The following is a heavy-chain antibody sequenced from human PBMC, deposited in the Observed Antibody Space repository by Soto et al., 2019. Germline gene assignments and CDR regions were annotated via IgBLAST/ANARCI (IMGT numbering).Heavy chain of an antibody. D-gene: IGHD4-4*01. CDR2: VSGAKTYI. J-gene: IGHJ4*02. CDR1: GFTFSNYN. V-gene: IGHV3-21*01. Sequence: PGGSLRLSCVASGFTFSNYNMNWVRQAPGEGLEWVSSVSGAKTYICDADSVKGRFTTARDNAKNSLYLQMNSLRVEDTAVYYCARSKTDFDFWGQGTLVTVSS. CDR3: ARSKTDFDF.